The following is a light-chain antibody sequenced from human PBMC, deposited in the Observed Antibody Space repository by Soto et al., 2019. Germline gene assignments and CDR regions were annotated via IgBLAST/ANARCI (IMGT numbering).Light chain of an antibody. Sequence: QSALTQPASVSGSPGQSITISCTGTSSDVGSYNLVSWYQQHPGKAPKLIIYEGSKRPSGVSDRFSGSKSGNTASLTISGLQGEDEADYYCCSYAGSSTFVFGTGTKVTVL. CDR3: CSYAGSSTFV. V-gene: IGLV2-23*03. CDR1: SSDVGSYNL. CDR2: EGS. J-gene: IGLJ1*01.